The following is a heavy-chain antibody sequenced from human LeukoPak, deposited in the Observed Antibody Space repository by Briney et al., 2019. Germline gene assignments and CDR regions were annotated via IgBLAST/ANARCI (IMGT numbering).Heavy chain of an antibody. V-gene: IGHV4-59*01. CDR2: IYYSGST. D-gene: IGHD3-9*01. CDR3: ARDGRLGYAFDI. CDR1: GFTFSSYS. J-gene: IGHJ3*02. Sequence: PGGSLRLSCAASGFTFSSYSMNWVRQAPGKGLEWIGYIYYSGSTNYNPSLKSRVTISVDTSKNQFSLKLSSVTAADTAVYYCARDGRLGYAFDIWGQGTMVTVSS.